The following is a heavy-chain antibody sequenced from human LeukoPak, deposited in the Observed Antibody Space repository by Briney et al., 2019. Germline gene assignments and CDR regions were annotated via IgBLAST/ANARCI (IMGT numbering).Heavy chain of an antibody. CDR1: GFTFSIYA. CDR3: ANGGYNSSFDF. V-gene: IGHV3-23*01. CDR2: VTSGGAST. J-gene: IGHJ4*02. D-gene: IGHD1-1*01. Sequence: GGSLRLSCAAYGFTFSIYAMSWVRQAPGQGLEWVSAVTSGGASTDHADSVRGRFTNSRDNSKNTLYLQMNSRIAVDTAVYYCANGGYNSSFDFWGQGTLVTVSS.